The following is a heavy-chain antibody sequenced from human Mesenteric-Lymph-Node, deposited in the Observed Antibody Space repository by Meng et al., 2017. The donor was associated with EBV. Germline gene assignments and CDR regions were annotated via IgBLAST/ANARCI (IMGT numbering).Heavy chain of an antibody. CDR2: IVPNVGTG. Sequence: QVRGVQSGAGVKKPGSSVKVSCQSSGSTFSNSALSWVRQAPGQGLELVGAIVPNVGTGRYSQKFQGRVTITADRSTNTVYIEVSSLTSEDTAVYYCAMSRAGHWNLLDNWGQGTLVTVSS. CDR3: AMSRAGHWNLLDN. J-gene: IGHJ4*02. CDR1: GSTFSNSA. V-gene: IGHV1-69*06. D-gene: IGHD1-1*01.